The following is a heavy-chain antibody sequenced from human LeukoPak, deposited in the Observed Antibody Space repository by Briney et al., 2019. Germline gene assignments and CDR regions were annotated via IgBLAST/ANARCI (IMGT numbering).Heavy chain of an antibody. D-gene: IGHD2-15*01. V-gene: IGHV3-30-3*01. J-gene: IGHJ6*02. Sequence: GRSLRLSCAASGFTFSSYAMHWVRQAPGKGLEWVAVISYDGSNKYYADSVKGRFTISRDSAKNSLYLQMNSLRAEDTAVYYCARLLGYCSGPRCYGMDVWGQGTTVTVSS. CDR2: ISYDGSNK. CDR3: ARLLGYCSGPRCYGMDV. CDR1: GFTFSSYA.